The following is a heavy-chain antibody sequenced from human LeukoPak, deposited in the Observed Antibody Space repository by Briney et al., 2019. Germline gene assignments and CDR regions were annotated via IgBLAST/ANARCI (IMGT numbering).Heavy chain of an antibody. CDR3: ARSTNYYMDV. CDR2: IHYSGST. J-gene: IGHJ6*03. CDR1: GGSISSSSYY. Sequence: SETLSLTCTVSGGSISSSSYYWAWIRQPPGKGLEWIGSIHYSGSTYYNPSLQSRVTISIDTSKNQFSLKLSSVTAADTAVYYCARSTNYYMDVWGKGTTVTISS. V-gene: IGHV4-39*07.